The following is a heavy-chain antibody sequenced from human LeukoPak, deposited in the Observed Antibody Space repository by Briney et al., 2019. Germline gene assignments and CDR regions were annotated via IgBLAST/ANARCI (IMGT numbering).Heavy chain of an antibody. CDR3: ARDYYDSSGYLRLDY. D-gene: IGHD3-22*01. V-gene: IGHV1-18*01. J-gene: IGHJ4*02. CDR2: ISAYNGNT. CDR1: GYTFTSYG. Sequence: EASVKVSCKASGYTFTSYGISWVRQAPGQGLEWMGWISAYNGNTNYAQKLQGRVTMTTDTSTSTAYMELRSLRSDDTAVYYCARDYYDSSGYLRLDYWGQGTLVTVSS.